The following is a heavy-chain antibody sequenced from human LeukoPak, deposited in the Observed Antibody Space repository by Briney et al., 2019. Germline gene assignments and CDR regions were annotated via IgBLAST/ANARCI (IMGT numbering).Heavy chain of an antibody. Sequence: PGGSLRLSCAASGFTYSSYEMNWVRQAPGKGLEWVSYISSSGSTIYYADSVKGRFTISRHNAKNSLSPQMNSLRAAATAVYHCARGSFRLEAFDTRGQPTMVTVSS. CDR1: GFTYSSYE. J-gene: IGHJ3*02. D-gene: IGHD2/OR15-2a*01. CDR3: ARGSFRLEAFDT. CDR2: ISSSGSTI. V-gene: IGHV3-48*03.